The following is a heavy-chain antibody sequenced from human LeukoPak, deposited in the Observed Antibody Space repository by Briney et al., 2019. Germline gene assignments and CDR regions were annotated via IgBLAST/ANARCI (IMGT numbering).Heavy chain of an antibody. CDR1: GFTFSNYA. V-gene: IGHV3-30*14. D-gene: IGHD6-13*01. CDR3: ARGGSSNWVLDY. CDR2: ISYDGNNK. J-gene: IGHJ4*02. Sequence: GGSLRLSCAASGFTFSNYAMHWVRQAPGKGLEWVALISYDGNNKYYADSVKGRFTISRDNSKNTLYLQMNSLRAEDTAVYYCARGGSSNWVLDYWGQGTLVTVSS.